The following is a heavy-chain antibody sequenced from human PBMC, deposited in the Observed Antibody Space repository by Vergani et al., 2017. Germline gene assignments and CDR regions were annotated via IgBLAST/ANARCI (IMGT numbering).Heavy chain of an antibody. CDR3: ARTDYYDSSGYENAFDI. D-gene: IGHD3-22*01. CDR1: GFTVSSNY. J-gene: IGHJ3*02. V-gene: IGHV3-66*01. Sequence: EVQLVESGGGLVQPGGSLRLSCAASGFTVSSNYMSWVRQAPGKGLEWVSVIYSGGSTYYADSVKGRFTISRDNSKNTLYLQMNSLRAEDTAVYYCARTDYYDSSGYENAFDIWGQGTMVTVSS. CDR2: IYSGGST.